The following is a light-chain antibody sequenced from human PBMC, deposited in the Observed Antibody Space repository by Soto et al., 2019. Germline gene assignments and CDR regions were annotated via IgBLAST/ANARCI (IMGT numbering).Light chain of an antibody. Sequence: PGHLSLTSGERGTLSWRASQSVSNNYLAWYQQKPGQAPRLLIYGASTRATGIPARFSGSGSGTDFTLTISRLEPEDFAVYYCQQYGSSGTFGQGTKVDI. CDR1: QSVSNNY. CDR2: GAS. CDR3: QQYGSSGT. J-gene: IGKJ1*01. V-gene: IGKV3-20*01.